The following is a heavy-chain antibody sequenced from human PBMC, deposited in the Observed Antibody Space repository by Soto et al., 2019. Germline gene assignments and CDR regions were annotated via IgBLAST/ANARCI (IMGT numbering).Heavy chain of an antibody. Sequence: GGSLRLSCAASGFTFSSYAMSRVRQAPGKGLEWVSAISGSGGSTYYADSVKGRFTISRDNSKNTLYLQMNSLRAEDTAVYYCAKDLADYDFWSGYYGNPDAFDIWGQGTMVTVSS. D-gene: IGHD3-3*01. V-gene: IGHV3-23*01. CDR1: GFTFSSYA. CDR2: ISGSGGST. CDR3: AKDLADYDFWSGYYGNPDAFDI. J-gene: IGHJ3*02.